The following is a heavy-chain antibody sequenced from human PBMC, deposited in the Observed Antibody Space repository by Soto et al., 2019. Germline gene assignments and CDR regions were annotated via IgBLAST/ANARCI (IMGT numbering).Heavy chain of an antibody. J-gene: IGHJ6*02. CDR3: AKDLSGYSYGYDYYYGMDV. D-gene: IGHD5-18*01. CDR2: ISGSGGST. CDR1: GFTFSSYA. V-gene: IGHV3-23*01. Sequence: GGSLRLSCAASGFTFSSYAMSWVRQAPGKGLEWVSAISGSGGSTYYADSVKGRFTISRDNSKNTLYLQMNSLRAEDTAVYYCAKDLSGYSYGYDYYYGMDVWGQGTTVTVSS.